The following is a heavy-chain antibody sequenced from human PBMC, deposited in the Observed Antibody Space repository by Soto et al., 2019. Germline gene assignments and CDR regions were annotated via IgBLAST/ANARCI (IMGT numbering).Heavy chain of an antibody. Sequence: GGSLRLSCAVSGIAVSDNYMSWVRQAPGKGLEWVSVIYRGVPTHYADSVKGRFTISRADSKNTVFLQMNTLRADDTAVYYFARERTDSSRDGCFDIWGQGTKGTLSS. CDR3: ARERTDSSRDGCFDI. CDR1: GIAVSDNY. V-gene: IGHV3-53*01. D-gene: IGHD3-10*01. J-gene: IGHJ3*02. CDR2: IYRGVPT.